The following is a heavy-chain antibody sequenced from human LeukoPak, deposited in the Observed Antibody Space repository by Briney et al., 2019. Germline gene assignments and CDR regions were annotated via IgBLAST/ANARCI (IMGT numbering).Heavy chain of an antibody. CDR2: INTDGTVT. V-gene: IGHV3-74*01. J-gene: IGHJ4*02. CDR1: GFTFSKYL. Sequence: GGSLRLSCAAPGFTFSKYLMLWVRQAPGKGLESVSRINTDGTVTTYADSVKGRFTVSRDNADNTMFLQMNSVRDEDTAVYYCATKQWLAPPPDSWGQGTPVTVSS. CDR3: ATKQWLAPPPDS. D-gene: IGHD6-19*01.